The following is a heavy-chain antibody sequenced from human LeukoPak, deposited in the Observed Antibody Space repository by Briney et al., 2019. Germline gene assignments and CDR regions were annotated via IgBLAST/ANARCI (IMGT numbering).Heavy chain of an antibody. CDR1: GGSISSGDYY. CDR2: IYYSGST. J-gene: IGHJ4*02. Sequence: SQTLSLTCTVSGGSISSGDYYWSWIRQPPGKGLEWIGYIYYSGSTYYNPSLKSRVTISVDTSKNQFSLKLSSVTAADTAVYYCARPHIPFGVAPFDYWGQGTLVTVSS. CDR3: ARPHIPFGVAPFDY. D-gene: IGHD3-3*01. V-gene: IGHV4-30-4*08.